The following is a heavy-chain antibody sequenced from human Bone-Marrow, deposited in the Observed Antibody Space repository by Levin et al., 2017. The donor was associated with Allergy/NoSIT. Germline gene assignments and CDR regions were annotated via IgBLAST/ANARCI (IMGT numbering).Heavy chain of an antibody. D-gene: IGHD6-6*01. V-gene: IGHV3-73*01. CDR2: IRSKANSYAT. Sequence: ASVKVSCAASGFTFSGSAMYWVRQASGKGLEWVGRIRSKANSYATAYAASVKGRFTISRDDSKNTAYLQMNSLETEDTAVYYCASDIAALDYFDYWGQGTLVTVSS. CDR1: GFTFSGSA. CDR3: ASDIAALDYFDY. J-gene: IGHJ4*02.